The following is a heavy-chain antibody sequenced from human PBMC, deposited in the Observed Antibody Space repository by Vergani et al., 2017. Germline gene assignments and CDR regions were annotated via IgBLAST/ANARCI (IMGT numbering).Heavy chain of an antibody. CDR2: IYYSGST. Sequence: QVQLQESGPGLVKPSETLSLTCTVSGGSISSYYWSWIRQPPGKGLEWIGYIYYSGSTNYNPSLKSRVTISVDTSKNQFSLKLSSVTAADTAVYYCARDRRSGYDLFYYHYDMDVWGKGTTVTVSS. J-gene: IGHJ6*03. V-gene: IGHV4-59*12. D-gene: IGHD5-12*01. CDR1: GGSISSYY. CDR3: ARDRRSGYDLFYYHYDMDV.